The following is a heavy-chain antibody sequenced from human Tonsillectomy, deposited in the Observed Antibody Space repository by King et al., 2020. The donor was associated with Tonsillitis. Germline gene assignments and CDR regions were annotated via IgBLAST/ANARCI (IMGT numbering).Heavy chain of an antibody. CDR1: GFTFSTYG. D-gene: IGHD3-22*01. J-gene: IGHJ2*01. CDR2: ISYDGSNK. Sequence: QLVQSGGGAVQPGGSLRLSCAASGFTFSTYGIHWVRQAPGKGLEWVAVISYDGSNKFYADSVKGRFTISRDNSKNRLYLQKNSLRAEDTAVYYCAKCPNNLLFGSGYWFGTWDLGPLGRGNPVPGSS. CDR3: AKCPNNLLFGSGYWFGTWDLGP. V-gene: IGHV3-30*18.